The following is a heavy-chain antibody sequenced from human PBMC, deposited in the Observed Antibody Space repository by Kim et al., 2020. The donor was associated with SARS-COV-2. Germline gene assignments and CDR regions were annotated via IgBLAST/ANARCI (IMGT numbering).Heavy chain of an antibody. Sequence: ASVKVSCKASGYTFTSYAMHWVRQAPGQRLEWMGWIIAGNGNTKYSQKFQGRVTITRDTSASTAYMELSSLRSEDTAVYYCARDPLPDQYNWFDPWGQGTLVTVSS. V-gene: IGHV1-3*01. CDR3: ARDPLPDQYNWFDP. J-gene: IGHJ5*02. CDR1: GYTFTSYA. CDR2: IIAGNGNT. D-gene: IGHD2-2*01.